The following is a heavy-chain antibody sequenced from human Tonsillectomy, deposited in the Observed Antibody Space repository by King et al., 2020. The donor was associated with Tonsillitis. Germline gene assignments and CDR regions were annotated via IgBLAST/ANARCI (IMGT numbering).Heavy chain of an antibody. Sequence: QLVQSGDEVKKPGASVKVSCKASGYSFISYGISWVRQAPGQGLEWMGWISASNGNTNYAQRVQGRVTMTTDTSTTTAYMELRSLRSDDTAIYYCAREGTCSSTSSQVDYWGQGTLVTVSS. CDR1: GYSFISYG. CDR3: AREGTCSSTSSQVDY. V-gene: IGHV1-18*01. D-gene: IGHD2-2*01. J-gene: IGHJ4*02. CDR2: ISASNGNT.